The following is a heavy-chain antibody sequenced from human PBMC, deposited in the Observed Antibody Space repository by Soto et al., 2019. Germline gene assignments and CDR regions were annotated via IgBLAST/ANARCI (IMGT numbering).Heavy chain of an antibody. Sequence: GGSLRLSCAASGFTFDDYAMHWVRQAPGKGLEWVSGISWNSGSIGYADSVKGRFTISRDNAKNSLYLQMNSLRAEDTALYYCAKGNITMVRGVIPSHYYYYGMDVWGQGTTVTVSS. CDR1: GFTFDDYA. D-gene: IGHD3-10*01. V-gene: IGHV3-9*01. J-gene: IGHJ6*02. CDR3: AKGNITMVRGVIPSHYYYYGMDV. CDR2: ISWNSGSI.